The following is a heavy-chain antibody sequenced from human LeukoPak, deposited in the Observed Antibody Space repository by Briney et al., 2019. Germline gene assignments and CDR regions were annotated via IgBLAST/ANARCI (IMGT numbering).Heavy chain of an antibody. Sequence: GASVKVSCKASGYTFTSYDINWVRQATGQGLEWMGWMNPNSGNTGYAQKFQGRVTMTRNTSISTAYMELSSLRSEDTAVYYCATESEVPADYGMDVWGQGTTVTVSS. CDR1: GYTFTSYD. D-gene: IGHD2-2*01. J-gene: IGHJ6*02. V-gene: IGHV1-8*01. CDR3: ATESEVPADYGMDV. CDR2: MNPNSGNT.